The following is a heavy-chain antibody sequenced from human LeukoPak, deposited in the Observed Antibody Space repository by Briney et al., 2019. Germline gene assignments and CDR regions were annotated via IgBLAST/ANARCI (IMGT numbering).Heavy chain of an antibody. D-gene: IGHD2-8*01. J-gene: IGHJ6*03. CDR3: AANGYYSIDV. Sequence: PSETLSLTCAVYGGSFSGYYWSWIRQPPGKGLEWIGEIFHSGGTNYNPSLESRISLSVDKSQNQFSLKLNSLTAADTAMYYCAANGYYSIDVWGKGTTVTVSS. CDR1: GGSFSGYY. V-gene: IGHV4-34*10. CDR2: IFHSGGT.